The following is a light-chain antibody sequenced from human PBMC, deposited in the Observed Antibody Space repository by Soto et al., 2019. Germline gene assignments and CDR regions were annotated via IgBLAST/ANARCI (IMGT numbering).Light chain of an antibody. CDR2: GAS. Sequence: EIVMTHSPATLSVSPGERATLSCRASQSVSSILAWYQQKPGQAPGLLIYGASTRATGIPARFSGSGSGTEFTLTISSLQSEDFAVYYCQQYNNWPLTFGGGTKVDIK. CDR3: QQYNNWPLT. V-gene: IGKV3-15*01. J-gene: IGKJ4*01. CDR1: QSVSSI.